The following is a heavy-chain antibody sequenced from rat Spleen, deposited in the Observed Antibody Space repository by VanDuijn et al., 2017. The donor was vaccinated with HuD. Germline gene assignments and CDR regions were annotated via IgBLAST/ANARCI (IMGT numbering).Heavy chain of an antibody. J-gene: IGHJ2*01. D-gene: IGHD1-9*01. CDR2: ISSDGSRT. CDR1: GFTFSDYY. Sequence: EVQLVESDGGLVQPGKSLKLSCAASGFTFSDYYMAWVRQAPTKGLEWVATISSDGSRTYYRDSVKGRFTISRDNAKSTLYLQMDSLRSEDTATYYCVRHGYTRYYFDYWGQGVMVTVSS. V-gene: IGHV5-29*01. CDR3: VRHGYTRYYFDY.